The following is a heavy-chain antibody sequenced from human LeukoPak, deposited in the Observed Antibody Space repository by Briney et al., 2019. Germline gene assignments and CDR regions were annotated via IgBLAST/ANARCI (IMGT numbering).Heavy chain of an antibody. CDR1: GLTFSSYA. D-gene: IGHD1/OR15-1a*01. CDR3: AKDHDNWNKQLDY. J-gene: IGHJ4*02. V-gene: IGHV3-23*01. CDR2: ISGSGGST. Sequence: GGSLRLSCAASGLTFSSYAMSWVRQAPGKGLEWVSDISGSGGSTYYADSVKGRFTISRDNSKNTLYLQMNSLRAEDTAVYYCAKDHDNWNKQLDYWGQGTLATVSS.